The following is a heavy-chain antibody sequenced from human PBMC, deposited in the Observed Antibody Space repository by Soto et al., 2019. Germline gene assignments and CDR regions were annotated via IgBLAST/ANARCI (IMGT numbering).Heavy chain of an antibody. CDR1: GFSLSTSGVG. D-gene: IGHD4-17*01. Sequence: QITLKESGPSPVKPTQTLTVTCTFSGFSLSTSGVGVAWIRQPPGKALEWLALIYGDNDKRYSPSLKPRLTITNATSKTQILLTLTIINPVATATYNCAHCTLPDSGDCDPGTSDVFASWGQGTLVPVSP. CDR3: AHCTLPDSGDCDPGTSDVFAS. J-gene: IGHJ4*02. CDR2: IYGDNDK. V-gene: IGHV2-5*02.